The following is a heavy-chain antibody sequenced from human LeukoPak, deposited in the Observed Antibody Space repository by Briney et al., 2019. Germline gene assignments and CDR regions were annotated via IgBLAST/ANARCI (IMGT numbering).Heavy chain of an antibody. Sequence: GGSLRLSCTASGFTFSDYHMSWIRQAPGKGLEWVSYISRTGDTIYYADSVKGRFTISRDTAKNSLYLQMNSLRAEDTAVYYCARGSGYSGYVAYWGQGTLVTVSS. CDR2: ISRTGDTI. J-gene: IGHJ4*02. CDR3: ARGSGYSGYVAY. V-gene: IGHV3-11*01. CDR1: GFTFSDYH. D-gene: IGHD5-12*01.